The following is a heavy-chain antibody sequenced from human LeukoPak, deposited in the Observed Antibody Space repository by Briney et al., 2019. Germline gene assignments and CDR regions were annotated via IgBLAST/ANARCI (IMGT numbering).Heavy chain of an antibody. J-gene: IGHJ4*02. Sequence: PSETLSLTCTVSGGSISSYYWSWIRQPPGKGLEWTGYIYYSGSSHYNPSLKSRVTISVDTSKDQFSLKLSSVTAADTAVYYCARVASSSWYGEDHFDYWGQGTLVTVSS. CDR2: IYYSGSS. V-gene: IGHV4-59*01. D-gene: IGHD6-13*01. CDR3: ARVASSSWYGEDHFDY. CDR1: GGSISSYY.